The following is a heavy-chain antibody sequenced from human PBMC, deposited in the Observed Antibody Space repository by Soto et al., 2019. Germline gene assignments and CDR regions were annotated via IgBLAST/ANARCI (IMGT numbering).Heavy chain of an antibody. V-gene: IGHV3-30*18. CDR3: AKWVATAAIEYFHH. J-gene: IGHJ1*01. Sequence: QVQLVESGGAVVQPGRSLRLSCAASGFTFSDYAMHWVRQAPGKGLEWVALTSYDGSNKYYPDSVKGRFTISRDNSKNTVFLQMTGLRADDTAVYYCAKWVATAAIEYFHHWGQGTLVTVSS. CDR2: TSYDGSNK. D-gene: IGHD2-15*01. CDR1: GFTFSDYA.